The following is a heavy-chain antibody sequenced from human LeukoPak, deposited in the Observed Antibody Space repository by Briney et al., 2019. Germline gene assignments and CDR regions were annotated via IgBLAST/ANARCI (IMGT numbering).Heavy chain of an antibody. CDR3: ARSTSPATKYDSYNWFDP. CDR1: GDSMSVTPYY. D-gene: IGHD3-3*01. J-gene: IGHJ5*02. Sequence: MPSETLSLTCTVSGDSMSVTPYYWGWIRQSPGRGLEWLGSVFYRGDAYINPSLTHRVTISIDPSRNVFSLSLTSVTATDTAVYYCARSTSPATKYDSYNWFDPWGQGILVTVSS. V-gene: IGHV4-39*02. CDR2: VFYRGDA.